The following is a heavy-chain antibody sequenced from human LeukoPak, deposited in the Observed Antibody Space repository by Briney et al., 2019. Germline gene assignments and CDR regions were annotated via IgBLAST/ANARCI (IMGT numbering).Heavy chain of an antibody. V-gene: IGHV4-59*01. Sequence: SETLSLTCIVSGGSISNYYWSWIRQPPGKGLEWIGYIHYSGSTNYNPSLRSRVTISVDTSKNQFSLKLSSVTAADTAVYYCARGGSSLDYWGQGTLVTVSS. CDR3: ARGGSSLDY. D-gene: IGHD2-15*01. CDR2: IHYSGST. J-gene: IGHJ4*02. CDR1: GGSISNYY.